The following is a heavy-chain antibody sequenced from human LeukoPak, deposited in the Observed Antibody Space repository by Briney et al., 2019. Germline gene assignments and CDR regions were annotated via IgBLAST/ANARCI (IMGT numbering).Heavy chain of an antibody. V-gene: IGHV4-39*07. J-gene: IGHJ6*03. CDR3: AREREDYYGSGSYPFYYYYMDV. CDR1: GGSISSSSYY. D-gene: IGHD3-10*01. Sequence: SETLSLTCTVSGGSISSSSYYWGWIRQPPGKGLEWIGSIYYSGSTYYNPSLKSRVTMSVDTSKNQFSLKLSSVTAADTAVYYCAREREDYYGSGSYPFYYYYMDVWGKGTTVTVSS. CDR2: IYYSGST.